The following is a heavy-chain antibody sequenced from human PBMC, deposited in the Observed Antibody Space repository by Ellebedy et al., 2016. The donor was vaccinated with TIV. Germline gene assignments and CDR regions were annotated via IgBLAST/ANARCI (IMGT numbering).Heavy chain of an antibody. CDR1: GFTFRDYG. J-gene: IGHJ5*02. CDR2: ISSDSGDI. Sequence: GESLKISCADSGFTFRDYGMNWVRQTPGKGLEWLSHISSDSGDIYYAASVKGRFTISRDNRKNSLYLQMNSLREEDTAVYYCARGRYGPWGQGTLVTVSS. D-gene: IGHD3-10*01. V-gene: IGHV3-21*05. CDR3: ARGRYGP.